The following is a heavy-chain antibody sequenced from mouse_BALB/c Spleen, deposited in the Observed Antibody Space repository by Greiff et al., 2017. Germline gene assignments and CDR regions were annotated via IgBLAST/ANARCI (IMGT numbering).Heavy chain of an antibody. J-gene: IGHJ4*01. V-gene: IGHV3-8*02. CDR3: ARYQLGGDAMDY. CDR2: ISYSGST. CDR1: GDSITSCY. D-gene: IGHD4-1*02. Sequence: EVQLVESGPSLVKPSQTLSLTCSVTGDSITSCYWNWIRKFPGNKLEYMGYISYSGSTYYNPSLKSRISITRDTPKNQYYLQLHSVCTEDTATYYCARYQLGGDAMDYWGQGTSVTVSS.